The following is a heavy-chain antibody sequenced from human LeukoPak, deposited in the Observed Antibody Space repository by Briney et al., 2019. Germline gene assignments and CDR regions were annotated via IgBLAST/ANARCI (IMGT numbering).Heavy chain of an antibody. J-gene: IGHJ5*02. D-gene: IGHD3-10*01. V-gene: IGHV4-4*07. Sequence: SETLSLTCAVYGGSFSSYYWSWIRQPAGKGLEWIGRIYTSGSTNYNPSLKSRVTMSVDTSTNQFSLKLSSVTAADTAVYYCARDSSPIRWFGALLSRPLNCFDPWGQGTLVTGSS. CDR2: IYTSGST. CDR3: ARDSSPIRWFGALLSRPLNCFDP. CDR1: GGSFSSYY.